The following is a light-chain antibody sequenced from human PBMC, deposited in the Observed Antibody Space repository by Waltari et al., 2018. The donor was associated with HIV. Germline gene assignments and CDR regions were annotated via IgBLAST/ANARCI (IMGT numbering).Light chain of an antibody. CDR1: SSDVGGYNY. CDR2: DVS. V-gene: IGLV2-23*02. J-gene: IGLJ3*02. Sequence: VSGSPGQSITISCTGTSSDVGGYNYVSWYQQHPGKAPKVMIYDVSKRPSGVSNRFSGSKSGNTASLTISGLQAEDEADYYCCSYVGSSTWVFGGGTKLTVL. CDR3: CSYVGSSTWV.